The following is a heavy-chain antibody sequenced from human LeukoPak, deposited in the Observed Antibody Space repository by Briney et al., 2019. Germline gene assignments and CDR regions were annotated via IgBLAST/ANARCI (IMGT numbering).Heavy chain of an antibody. J-gene: IGHJ3*02. CDR3: ASHRDDAFDI. CDR2: TYYRSKWYN. Sequence: SQTLSLTCAISGDNVSSDSAAWNWIRQSPSRGLEWLGRTYYRSKWYNDYAVPVKSRITINPDTSKNQFSLQLNSVSPEDTAVYYCASHRDDAFDIWGQGTMVTVSS. V-gene: IGHV6-1*01. D-gene: IGHD1-14*01. CDR1: GDNVSSDSAA.